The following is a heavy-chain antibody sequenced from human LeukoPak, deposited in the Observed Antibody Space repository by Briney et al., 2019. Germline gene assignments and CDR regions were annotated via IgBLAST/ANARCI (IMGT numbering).Heavy chain of an antibody. V-gene: IGHV3-48*01. CDR2: ISSSSSTI. D-gene: IGHD3-16*01. CDR3: ASDWGVRYHYYMDV. J-gene: IGHJ6*03. Sequence: GGSLRLSCAASGFTFSSYSMNWVRQAPGKGLEWVSYISSSSSTIYYADSVKGRFTISRDNAKNSPYLQMNSLRAEDTAVYYCASDWGVRYHYYMDVWGKGTTVTVSS. CDR1: GFTFSSYS.